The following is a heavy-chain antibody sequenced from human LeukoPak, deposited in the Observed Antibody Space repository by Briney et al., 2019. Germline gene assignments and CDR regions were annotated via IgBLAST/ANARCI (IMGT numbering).Heavy chain of an antibody. CDR2: ISGDGSTR. J-gene: IGHJ4*02. Sequence: GGSLRLSCTASGFIFSSYEMNWVRQAPGKGREWVSYISGDGSTRSYADSVRGRFTISRDNAQNSLYLQMNSLRAEDTAVYYCATLGVLLIYATFDYWGQGTLVTVSS. D-gene: IGHD2-8*01. CDR3: ATLGVLLIYATFDY. V-gene: IGHV3-48*03. CDR1: GFIFSSYE.